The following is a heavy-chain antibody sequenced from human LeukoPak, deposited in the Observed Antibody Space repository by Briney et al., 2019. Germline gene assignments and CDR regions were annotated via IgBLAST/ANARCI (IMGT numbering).Heavy chain of an antibody. CDR1: GFTFSSYG. D-gene: IGHD3-22*01. J-gene: IGHJ3*02. Sequence: GGSLRLSCAASGFTFSSYGMHWVRQAPGKGLEWVAVIWHDGSNKYYADSVKGRFTISRDNSKNTLYLQMNSLRAEDTAVYYCARGFPYYDSSDDAFDIWGQRTMVTVSS. V-gene: IGHV3-33*01. CDR3: ARGFPYYDSSDDAFDI. CDR2: IWHDGSNK.